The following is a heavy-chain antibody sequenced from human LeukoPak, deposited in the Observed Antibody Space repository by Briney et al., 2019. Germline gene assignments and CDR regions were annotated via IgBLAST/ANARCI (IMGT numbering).Heavy chain of an antibody. J-gene: IGHJ4*02. D-gene: IGHD2-15*01. V-gene: IGHV3-30*03. CDR1: GFTFSSYG. Sequence: GGSLRLSCAASGFTFSSYGMHWVRQAPGKGLEWVAVTSYDGSDKYYADSVKGRFTISRDNSKDTLYLQMTYLRPEDTAVYYCARDPSFVGLAVAADYWGQGTLVTVSS. CDR3: ARDPSFVGLAVAADY. CDR2: TSYDGSDK.